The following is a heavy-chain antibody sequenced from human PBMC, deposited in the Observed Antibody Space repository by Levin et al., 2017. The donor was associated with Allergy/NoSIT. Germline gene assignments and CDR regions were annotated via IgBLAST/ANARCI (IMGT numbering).Heavy chain of an antibody. D-gene: IGHD3-3*01. V-gene: IGHV1-69*13. CDR1: GGTFSSYA. Sequence: ASVKVSCKASGGTFSSYAISWVRQAPGQGLEWMGGIIPIFGTANYAQKFQGRVTITADESTSTAYMELSSLRSEDTAVYYCAREYKRDTIFGVVTDYDYGMDVWGQGTTVTVSS. CDR3: AREYKRDTIFGVVTDYDYGMDV. J-gene: IGHJ6*02. CDR2: IIPIFGTA.